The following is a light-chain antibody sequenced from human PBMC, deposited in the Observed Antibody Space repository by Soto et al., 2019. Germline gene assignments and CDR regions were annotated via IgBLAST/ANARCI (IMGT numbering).Light chain of an antibody. CDR3: QQRSPLT. Sequence: EIVLTQSPATLSLSPGERATLSRRASQSVSSYLAWYQQKPGQAPRLLIYDASNRATGIPARFSGSGSGTDFTLTISSLEPEDFAVYYCQQRSPLTFGQGTKLEIK. J-gene: IGKJ2*01. CDR2: DAS. V-gene: IGKV3-11*01. CDR1: QSVSSY.